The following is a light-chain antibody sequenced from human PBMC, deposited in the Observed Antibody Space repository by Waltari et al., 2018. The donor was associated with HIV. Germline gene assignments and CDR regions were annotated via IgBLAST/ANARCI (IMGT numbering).Light chain of an antibody. CDR2: KDT. CDR1: ELGHKY. V-gene: IGLV3-1*01. CDR3: QALATWDSTSGGV. Sequence: SSGLTQPPSVSVSPGQTASISCSGHELGHKYVSWSQQKPGQSPVLLIYKDTERHPGISARFSGSNSGNTATLNIRGAQATDEAEYFCQALATWDSTSGGVFGTGTRVTVL. J-gene: IGLJ1*01.